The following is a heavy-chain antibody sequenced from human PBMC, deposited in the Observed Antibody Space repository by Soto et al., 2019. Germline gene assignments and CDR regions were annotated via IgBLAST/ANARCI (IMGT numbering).Heavy chain of an antibody. CDR1: GFTFSSYG. CDR3: AKDSGGKGIAVACSKAGRYGMDV. CDR2: ISYDGSNK. Sequence: GGSLRLSCAASGFTFSSYGMHWVRQAPGKGLEWVAVISYDGSNKYYADSVKGRFTISRDNSKNTLYLQMNSLRAEDTAVYYCAKDSGGKGIAVACSKAGRYGMDVWGQGTTVTVSS. J-gene: IGHJ6*02. D-gene: IGHD6-19*01. V-gene: IGHV3-30*18.